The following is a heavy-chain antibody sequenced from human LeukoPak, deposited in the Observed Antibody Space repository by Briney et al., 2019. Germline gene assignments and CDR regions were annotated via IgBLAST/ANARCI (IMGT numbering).Heavy chain of an antibody. CDR3: ARGFYGNYYYYGMDV. CDR1: GGSISSYY. CDR2: IYYSGST. D-gene: IGHD3-16*01. V-gene: IGHV4-59*01. Sequence: SETLSLTCTVSGGSISSYYWSWIRLPPGKGLEWIGYIYYSGSTNYNPSLKSRVTISVDTSKNQFSLKLSSVTAADTAVYYCARGFYGNYYYYGMDVWGKGTTVTVSS. J-gene: IGHJ6*04.